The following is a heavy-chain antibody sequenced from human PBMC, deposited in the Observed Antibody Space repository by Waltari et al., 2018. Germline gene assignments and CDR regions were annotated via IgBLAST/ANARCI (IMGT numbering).Heavy chain of an antibody. CDR1: DGSINNYS. V-gene: IGHV4-4*07. CDR2: IYSSGTT. J-gene: IGHJ6*02. CDR3: ARMGSTSRHSSRDIMDV. D-gene: IGHD2-2*01. Sequence: QVQLQESGPGLVKPSETLSLTCTVSDGSINNYSWSWIRQPAGKGLEWIGRIYSSGTTDYNPSLTSRVTMLVDTSKNQFSLKLCSVTAADTAVYYCARMGSTSRHSSRDIMDVWGQGASVTVS.